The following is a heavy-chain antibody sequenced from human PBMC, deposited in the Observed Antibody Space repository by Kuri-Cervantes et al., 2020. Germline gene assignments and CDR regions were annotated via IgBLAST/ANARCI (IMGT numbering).Heavy chain of an antibody. V-gene: IGHV1-2*06. CDR1: GYTFTGYY. CDR2: INPESGAT. J-gene: IGHJ5*02. CDR3: ARVGRLGQARGGSWFDP. D-gene: IGHD3-10*01. Sequence: ASVKVSCKASGYTFTGYYMHWVRHAPGQGLEWMGRINPESGATDYARKFQDRVTMTRDTSISTVYMELSSLRSDDTAVYYCARVGRLGQARGGSWFDPWGQGTLVTVSS.